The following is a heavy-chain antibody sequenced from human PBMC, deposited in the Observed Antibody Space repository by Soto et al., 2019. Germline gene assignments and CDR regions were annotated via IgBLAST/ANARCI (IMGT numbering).Heavy chain of an antibody. V-gene: IGHV2-5*01. Sequence: QITLKESGPTLVKPTQTLTLTCTFSGFSLSTSGVGVGWIRQPPGKALEWLALIYWSDEKRYSPSLSSRLTITKDTSKNQVVLTRTNMDPVDTATYYCAHRRGADYKGCFHYWGQGTLVTVSS. CDR2: IYWSDEK. J-gene: IGHJ4*02. D-gene: IGHD4-4*01. CDR3: AHRRGADYKGCFHY. CDR1: GFSLSTSGVG.